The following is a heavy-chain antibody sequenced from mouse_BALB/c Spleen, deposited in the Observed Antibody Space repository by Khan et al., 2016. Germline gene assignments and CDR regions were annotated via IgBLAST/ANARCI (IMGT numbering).Heavy chain of an antibody. CDR1: GYTFTNYG. CDR2: INTNTGEP. D-gene: IGHD3-3*01. J-gene: IGHJ4*01. V-gene: IGHV9-3*02. CDR3: ARGGRLLDMDY. Sequence: QSQLVQSGPELKKPGETVKISCKASGYTFTNYGMNWVKQAPGKGLKWMGWINTNTGEPTYAEEFKGRFAFSLETSASTAYLQINNLKNEDTATYFCARGGRLLDMDYWGQGTSVTVSS.